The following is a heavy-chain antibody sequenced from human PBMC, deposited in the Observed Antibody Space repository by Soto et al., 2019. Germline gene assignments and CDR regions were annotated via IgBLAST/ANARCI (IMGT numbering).Heavy chain of an antibody. D-gene: IGHD2-21*02. V-gene: IGHV3-23*01. CDR2: ISGNAGST. Sequence: DVLLSASGGGLVHPGGSIRVSCAASGFTFSNYAMNWVRQIPGKGLEWVSSISGNAGSTWYADSVKGRFTISRDNSQGTVSLQMSSLRADDTAIYYCAKGIHVMVVPGTAYFDSWGRGTLVTVSS. J-gene: IGHJ4*02. CDR1: GFTFSNYA. CDR3: AKGIHVMVVPGTAYFDS.